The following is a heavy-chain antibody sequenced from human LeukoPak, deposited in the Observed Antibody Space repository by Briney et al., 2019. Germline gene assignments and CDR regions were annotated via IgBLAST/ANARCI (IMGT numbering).Heavy chain of an antibody. CDR2: ISDNGGRT. Sequence: GGSLRLSCAGSGFTFSGYAMSWVRQAPGKGLEWVATISDNGGRTYYADSVKGRFTISRDNSKNTLFLQMNSLRAEDSAVYYCATDREGDPSAYYLVGGQGTLITVSS. V-gene: IGHV3-23*01. D-gene: IGHD3-22*01. CDR3: ATDREGDPSAYYLV. J-gene: IGHJ4*02. CDR1: GFTFSGYA.